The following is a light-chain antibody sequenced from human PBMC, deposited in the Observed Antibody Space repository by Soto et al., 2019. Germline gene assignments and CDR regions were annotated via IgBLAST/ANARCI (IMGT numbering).Light chain of an antibody. CDR3: QQYDSPPPT. V-gene: IGKV1-16*01. CDR2: AAS. Sequence: DIQMTQSPSSLSASVGDRVTITCRASQGINNYLAWYQQKPGKVPKLLIYAASSLQSGVPSRFSGSRSGTDFALTIRSLQPDDSATYYCQQYDSPPPTFGQGTKVDI. J-gene: IGKJ1*01. CDR1: QGINNY.